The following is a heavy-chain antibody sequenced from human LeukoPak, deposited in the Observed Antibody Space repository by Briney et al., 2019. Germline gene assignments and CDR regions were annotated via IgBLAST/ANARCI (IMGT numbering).Heavy chain of an antibody. J-gene: IGHJ4*02. CDR2: INSNSGGT. D-gene: IGHD3-3*01. V-gene: IGHV1-2*02. Sequence: ASVRVSSKASGYTFTSYYMHWVRQAPGQGLEWMGWINSNSGGTNYAQKFQGRVTMTRDTSISTAYMELSRLRSDDTAVYYCARDQGPYLEWLPDYWGQGTLVTVSS. CDR3: ARDQGPYLEWLPDY. CDR1: GYTFTSYY.